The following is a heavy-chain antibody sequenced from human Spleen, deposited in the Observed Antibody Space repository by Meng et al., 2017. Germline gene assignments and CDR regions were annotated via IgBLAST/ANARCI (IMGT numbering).Heavy chain of an antibody. Sequence: SETLSLTCAVYGGSLNGYYWGWIRQPPGKGLEWIGSIYYSGSTYYNPSLKSRVTISVDTSKNQFSLKLSSVTAADTAVYYCARELIVVVPPAMGTRLGMDVWGQGIAVTVSS. CDR3: ARELIVVVPPAMGTRLGMDV. V-gene: IGHV4-39*07. CDR2: IYYSGST. CDR1: GGSLNGYY. J-gene: IGHJ6*02. D-gene: IGHD2-2*01.